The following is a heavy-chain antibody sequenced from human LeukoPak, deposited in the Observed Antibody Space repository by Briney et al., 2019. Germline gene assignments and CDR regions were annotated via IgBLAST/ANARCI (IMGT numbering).Heavy chain of an antibody. Sequence: GGSPRLSCAASGFTFSTYHFHWVRQAPGKGLEWVSTIIDSGNSIYYADSVKGRFTISRDNSKNTLYLQMNSLRAEDTAVYYCAKGDSAEIADFDYWGQGTLVTVSS. CDR2: IIDSGNSI. D-gene: IGHD3-22*01. CDR3: AKGDSAEIADFDY. V-gene: IGHV3-23*01. CDR1: GFTFSTYH. J-gene: IGHJ4*02.